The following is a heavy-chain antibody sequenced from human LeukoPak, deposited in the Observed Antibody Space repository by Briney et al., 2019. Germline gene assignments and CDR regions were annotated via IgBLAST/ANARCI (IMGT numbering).Heavy chain of an antibody. CDR3: ARAGPYGWFDP. D-gene: IGHD3-10*01. Sequence: GGSLRLSCAASGFTFSSYDMHWVRQATGKGLEWVSAIGTAGDTYYPGSVKGRFTISRENAKNSLYLQMNSLRAGDTAVYYCARAGPYGWFDPWGQGTLVTVSS. J-gene: IGHJ5*02. V-gene: IGHV3-13*01. CDR1: GFTFSSYD. CDR2: IGTAGDT.